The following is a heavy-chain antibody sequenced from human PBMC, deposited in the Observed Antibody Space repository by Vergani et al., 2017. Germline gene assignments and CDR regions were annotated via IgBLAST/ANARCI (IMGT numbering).Heavy chain of an antibody. Sequence: QVRLQESGPGLVKPSETLSLTCSVSGGSMSGYYWSWIRQPPGKELEWIGYMYHSGSTNYNPSLETRVTISGDTSKNQFSLKLNSVTAAGTAVYYCGRVADFYGLGSRLLDLWGQGTLVTVSS. CDR1: GGSMSGYY. D-gene: IGHD3-10*01. V-gene: IGHV4-59*01. CDR3: GRVADFYGLGSRLLDL. J-gene: IGHJ5*02. CDR2: MYHSGST.